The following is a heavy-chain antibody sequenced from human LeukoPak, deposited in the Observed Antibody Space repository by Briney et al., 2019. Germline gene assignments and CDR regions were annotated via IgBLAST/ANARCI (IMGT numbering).Heavy chain of an antibody. J-gene: IGHJ4*02. CDR1: GFIFTSYS. Sequence: GGSLRLSCAASGFIFTSYSMNWVRQAPGKGLEWISYISSSGSTIYYADSVKGRFTISRDNAKNSLYLQMNSLRAEDTAVYYCARISIAVVPFDYWGQGTLVTVSS. CDR2: ISSSGSTI. V-gene: IGHV3-48*04. D-gene: IGHD6-19*01. CDR3: ARISIAVVPFDY.